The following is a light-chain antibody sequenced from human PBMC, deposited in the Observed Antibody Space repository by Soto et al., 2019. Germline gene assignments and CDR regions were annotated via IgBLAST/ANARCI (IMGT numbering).Light chain of an antibody. CDR3: QKYNSAPLT. J-gene: IGKJ4*01. V-gene: IGKV1-27*01. Sequence: DIQLTQAAAALSAYLGDRVTITCRASQGIGVYLAWFQQKPGKVPKLLIYAASTLQSGVPSRFSGSGSGTDFTLTISSLQPEDFATYYCQKYNSAPLTFGGGTKVDIK. CDR1: QGIGVY. CDR2: AAS.